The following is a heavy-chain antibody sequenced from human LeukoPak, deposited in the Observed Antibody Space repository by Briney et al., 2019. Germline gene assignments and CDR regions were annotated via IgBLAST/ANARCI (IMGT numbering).Heavy chain of an antibody. V-gene: IGHV1-2*02. CDR1: GYTLTELS. CDR2: INPNSGGT. CDR3: ARDGGIAAAGFDY. J-gene: IGHJ4*02. D-gene: IGHD6-13*01. Sequence: ASVKVSCKVSGYTLTELSMHWVRQAPGQGLEWMGWINPNSGGTNYAQKFQGRVTMTRDTSISTAYMELSRLRSDDTAVYYCARDGGIAAAGFDYWGQGTLVTVSS.